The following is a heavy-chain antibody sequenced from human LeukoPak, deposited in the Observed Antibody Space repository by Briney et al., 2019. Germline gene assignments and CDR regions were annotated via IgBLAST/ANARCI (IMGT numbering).Heavy chain of an antibody. V-gene: IGHV1-2*02. Sequence: GASVKVSCKASGYTFTSYYIHWVRQAPGQGLEWMGWITPNSGGTKYAQKFQGRVTMTRDTSISTAYMELSRLRSDDTAVYYCAREHGDYDATQNWFDPWGQGTLVTVSS. CDR2: ITPNSGGT. CDR3: AREHGDYDATQNWFDP. D-gene: IGHD4-17*01. J-gene: IGHJ5*02. CDR1: GYTFTSYY.